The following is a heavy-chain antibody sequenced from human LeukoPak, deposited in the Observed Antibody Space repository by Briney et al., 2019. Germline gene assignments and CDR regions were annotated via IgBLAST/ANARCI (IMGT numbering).Heavy chain of an antibody. D-gene: IGHD6-13*01. CDR2: IYHGGST. CDR1: GYSISSGYY. J-gene: IGHJ5*02. CDR3: AEGIAAAWNSSWFDP. Sequence: PSETLSLTCAVSGYSISSGYYWGWIRQPPGKGREWIGSIYHGGSTYYNPSLKSRVTISVDKSKNQFSLKLSSVTAADTAVYYCAEGIAAAWNSSWFDPWGQGTLVTVSS. V-gene: IGHV4-38-2*01.